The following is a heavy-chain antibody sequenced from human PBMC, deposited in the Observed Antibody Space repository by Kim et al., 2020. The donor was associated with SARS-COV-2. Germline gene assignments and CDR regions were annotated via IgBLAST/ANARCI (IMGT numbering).Heavy chain of an antibody. CDR1: GFTFSSYA. Sequence: GGSLRLSCAASGFTFSSYAMSWVRQAPGKGLEWVSAISGSGGSTYYADSVKGRFTISRDNSKNTLYLQMNSLRAEDTAVYYCAKDLSGKSCGSCVDWFDPWGQGTLVTVSS. CDR2: ISGSGGST. V-gene: IGHV3-23*01. CDR3: AKDLSGKSCGSCVDWFDP. D-gene: IGHD1-26*01. J-gene: IGHJ5*02.